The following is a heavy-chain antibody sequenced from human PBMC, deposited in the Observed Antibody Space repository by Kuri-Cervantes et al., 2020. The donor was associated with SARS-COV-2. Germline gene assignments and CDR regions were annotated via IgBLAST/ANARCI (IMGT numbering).Heavy chain of an antibody. J-gene: IGHJ6*02. CDR3: ARLVRGIQLWSIGNYYYYYGMDV. V-gene: IGHV4-39*01. Sequence: SETLSLTCTVSGGSISSSSYYWGWIRQPPGKGLEWIGSIYYSGSTYYNPSLKSRVTISVDTSKNQFSLKLSSVIAADTAVYYCARLVRGIQLWSIGNYYYYYGMDVWGQGTTVTVSS. D-gene: IGHD5-18*01. CDR1: GGSISSSSYY. CDR2: IYYSGST.